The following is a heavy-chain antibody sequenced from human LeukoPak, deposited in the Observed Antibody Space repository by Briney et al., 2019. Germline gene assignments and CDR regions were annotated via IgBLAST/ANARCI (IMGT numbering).Heavy chain of an antibody. CDR2: INHSGST. D-gene: IGHD6-19*01. Sequence: PSETLSLTCAVYGGSFSGYYWSWIRQPPGKGLEWIGEINHSGSTNYNPSLKSRVTISVDTSKNQFSLKLSSVTAADTAVYYCATPGVAVAGQGVYFQHWGQGTLVTVSS. CDR1: GGSFSGYY. CDR3: ATPGVAVAGQGVYFQH. V-gene: IGHV4-34*01. J-gene: IGHJ1*01.